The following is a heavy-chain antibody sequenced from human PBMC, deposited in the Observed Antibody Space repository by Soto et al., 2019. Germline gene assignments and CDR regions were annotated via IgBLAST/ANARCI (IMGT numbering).Heavy chain of an antibody. J-gene: IGHJ4*02. CDR3: ARGRTVRNYADDSSDYFYFFDY. D-gene: IGHD3-22*01. CDR2: VYYTGST. V-gene: IGHV4-59*01. Sequence: SETLSLTCTVSGDSISTFYWGWMRQSPGKELEWNGYVYYTGSTNYNPSLKSRVTISVDRSKNQFSLKLTPANAADTAVYYCARGRTVRNYADDSSDYFYFFDYWGQGTQVTVSS. CDR1: GDSISTFY.